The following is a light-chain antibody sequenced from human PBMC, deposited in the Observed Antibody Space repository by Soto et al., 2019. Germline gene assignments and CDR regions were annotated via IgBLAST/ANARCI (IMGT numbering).Light chain of an antibody. CDR1: QSLLHRDGNKY. V-gene: IGKV2-28*01. CDR3: LQALQAPCT. J-gene: IGKJ2*02. Sequence: DIVMTQSPISLPVTPGEPASISCQSSQSLLHRDGNKYLDWYLQKPGRSPQLLIYLAYTRASGVPARFSGRGSRTDFRLNISRVDTEDVGLYYCLQALQAPCTFGLGTNRDI. CDR2: LAY.